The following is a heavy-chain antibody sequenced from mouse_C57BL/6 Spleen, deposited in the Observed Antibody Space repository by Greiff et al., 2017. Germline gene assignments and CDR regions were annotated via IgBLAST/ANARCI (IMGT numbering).Heavy chain of an antibody. CDR2: IDPSDSET. J-gene: IGHJ3*01. CDR3: ARDDTTGGWFAY. D-gene: IGHD2-14*01. V-gene: IGHV1-52*01. Sequence: QVQLKQPGAELVRPGSSVKLSCKASGYTFTSYWMHWVKQRPIQGLEWIGNIDPSDSETHYNQKFKDKATLTVDKSSSTAYMQLSSLTSEDSAVYYCARDDTTGGWFAYWGQGTLVTVSA. CDR1: GYTFTSYW.